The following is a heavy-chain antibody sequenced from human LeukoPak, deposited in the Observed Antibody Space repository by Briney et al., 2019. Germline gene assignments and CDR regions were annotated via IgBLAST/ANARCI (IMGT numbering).Heavy chain of an antibody. CDR2: ISGSDGTT. J-gene: IGHJ4*02. Sequence: PGRSLRLSCAASGFTFSSYAMSWVRQAPGKGLEWVSAISGSDGTTYYADSVKGRFTISRDNSKNTVYLQMDSLRAEDTAVYYCAKANRPIVGAFSPFDYWGQGTLVTVSS. CDR3: AKANRPIVGAFSPFDY. CDR1: GFTFSSYA. V-gene: IGHV3-23*01. D-gene: IGHD1-26*01.